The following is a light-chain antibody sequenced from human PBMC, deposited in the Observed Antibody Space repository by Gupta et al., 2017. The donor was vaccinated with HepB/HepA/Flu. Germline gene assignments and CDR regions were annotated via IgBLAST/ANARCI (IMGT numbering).Light chain of an antibody. CDR2: GAS. J-gene: IGKJ2*01. Sequence: EIVMTQSPATLSVSPGERATLSCRASQSVSSNLAWYQQKPGQAPRLLIYGASTRATGIPARFSGSGSGTEFTLTISRLQSEDVAVYYCQQYNNWPRTFGQGTKLEI. V-gene: IGKV3-15*01. CDR3: QQYNNWPRT. CDR1: QSVSSN.